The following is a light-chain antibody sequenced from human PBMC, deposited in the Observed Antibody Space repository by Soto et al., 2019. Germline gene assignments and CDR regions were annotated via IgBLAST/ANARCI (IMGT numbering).Light chain of an antibody. CDR3: QQYGSSRLT. CDR2: GAS. V-gene: IGKV3-20*01. Sequence: EIVLTQSPGTLSLAPGERATLSCRASQSVSSSFLSWYQQKPGQAPRLLIFGASSRATGIPERFSGSGSGTDFALTISRLEPEDFAVYFCQQYGSSRLTFGGGTKVDI. CDR1: QSVSSSF. J-gene: IGKJ4*01.